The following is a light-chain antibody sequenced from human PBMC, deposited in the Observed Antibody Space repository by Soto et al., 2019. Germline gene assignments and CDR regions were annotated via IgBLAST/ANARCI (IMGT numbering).Light chain of an antibody. V-gene: IGKV1-39*01. CDR3: QQSYNPPFS. CDR1: QGISTY. Sequence: DIQMTQSPSSLSASVGDRVTIACRASQGISTYLNWYQQKPGKAPKLLIYAASSLQGGVPSRFSGSGSGTDFTLTISSLQPEDFASYYCQQSYNPPFSFGPGTKVDI. J-gene: IGKJ3*01. CDR2: AAS.